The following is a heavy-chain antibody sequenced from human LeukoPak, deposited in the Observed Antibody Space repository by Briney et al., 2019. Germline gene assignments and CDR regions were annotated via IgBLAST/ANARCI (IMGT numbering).Heavy chain of an antibody. CDR3: ARQVTPWEPHYYYGMDV. V-gene: IGHV4-39*01. CDR1: GGSISSSSYY. Sequence: TSQTLSLTCTVSGGSISSSSYYWGWIRQPPGKGLESIGSIYYSGSTYYNPSLKSRVTISVDTSKNQFSLKLSSVTAADTAVYYCARQVTPWEPHYYYGMDVWGQGTTVTVSS. CDR2: IYYSGST. J-gene: IGHJ6*02. D-gene: IGHD1-26*01.